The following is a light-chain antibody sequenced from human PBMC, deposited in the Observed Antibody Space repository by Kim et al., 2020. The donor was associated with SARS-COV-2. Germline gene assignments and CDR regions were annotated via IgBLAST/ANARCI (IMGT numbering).Light chain of an antibody. CDR1: QSVARNH. Sequence: LSPGERATLSCRASQSVARNHLAWFQQKTGQAPRLLIYGTSSRATGIPDRFSASESGTDFTLTISRLEPEDFAVYYCKQYDRSPYTFGQETKLE. J-gene: IGKJ2*01. CDR3: KQYDRSPYT. CDR2: GTS. V-gene: IGKV3-20*01.